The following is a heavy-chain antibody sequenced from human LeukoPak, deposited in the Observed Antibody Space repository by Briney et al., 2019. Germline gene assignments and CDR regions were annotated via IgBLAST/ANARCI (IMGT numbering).Heavy chain of an antibody. D-gene: IGHD3-22*01. CDR2: ISYDGSNK. Sequence: GGSLRLSCAASGFTFSSYGMHWVRQAPGKGLEWVAVISYDGSNKYYADSVKGRFTISRDNSKNTLYLQMNSLRAEDTAVYYCARDIFKIVVGGYMDVWGKGTTVTVSS. CDR3: ARDIFKIVVGGYMDV. CDR1: GFTFSSYG. J-gene: IGHJ6*03. V-gene: IGHV3-30*03.